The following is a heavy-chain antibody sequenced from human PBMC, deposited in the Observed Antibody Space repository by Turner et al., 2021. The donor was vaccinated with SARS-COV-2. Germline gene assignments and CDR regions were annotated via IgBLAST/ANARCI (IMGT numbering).Heavy chain of an antibody. V-gene: IGHV4-39*01. J-gene: IGHJ3*02. Sequence: HLQLQESGPGLVKPSETLSLTCTVSGGSVSNSSYYWRLIRQPPVKGLEWIGSIYYSGSTYYNPSLKSRVTISVDTSKNQFSLKLSSVTAADTAVYYCARQSPYYYDSSDYYSGAFDIWGQGTMVTVSS. D-gene: IGHD3-22*01. CDR2: IYYSGST. CDR1: GGSVSNSSYY. CDR3: ARQSPYYYDSSDYYSGAFDI.